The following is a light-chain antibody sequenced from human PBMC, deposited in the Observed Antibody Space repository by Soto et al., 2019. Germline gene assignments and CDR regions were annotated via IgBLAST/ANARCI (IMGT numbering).Light chain of an antibody. Sequence: DIQMTQSPSTLSATAGDRVTITCRASKSISSWLAWYQQKPGKAPKLLIYKASSLESGVPSRFSGSGSGTEFTLTISSLQPDDFATYYCQQYNSYLWTFGQGTRLEI. CDR1: KSISSW. CDR2: KAS. CDR3: QQYNSYLWT. J-gene: IGKJ5*01. V-gene: IGKV1-5*03.